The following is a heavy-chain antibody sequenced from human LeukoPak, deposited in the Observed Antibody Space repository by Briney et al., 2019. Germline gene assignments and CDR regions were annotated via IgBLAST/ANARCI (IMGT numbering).Heavy chain of an antibody. Sequence: GGSLRLSCAASGFTFSSYGMYWVHQAPGKGLEWVAVIWHDGSSEFYADSVKGRFSISRDDSKNTLYLQMNSLRAEDTALYYCARDSRGGWSGYFDYWGQGTLVTVSS. CDR2: IWHDGSSE. CDR1: GFTFSSYG. V-gene: IGHV3-33*07. J-gene: IGHJ4*02. D-gene: IGHD6-19*01. CDR3: ARDSRGGWSGYFDY.